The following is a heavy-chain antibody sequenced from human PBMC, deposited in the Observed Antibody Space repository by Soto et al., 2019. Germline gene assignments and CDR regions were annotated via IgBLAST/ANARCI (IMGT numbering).Heavy chain of an antibody. CDR2: ISGSGGST. Sequence: VPLLESGGGLVQPGGSLRLSCAASGFTFSSYAMSWVRQAPGKGLEWVSAISGSGGSTYYADSVKGRFTISRDNSKNTLYLQMNSLRAEDTAVYYCAKRYSYGYGGQRFDYWGQGTLVTVSS. CDR3: AKRYSYGYGGQRFDY. CDR1: GFTFSSYA. J-gene: IGHJ4*02. V-gene: IGHV3-23*01. D-gene: IGHD5-18*01.